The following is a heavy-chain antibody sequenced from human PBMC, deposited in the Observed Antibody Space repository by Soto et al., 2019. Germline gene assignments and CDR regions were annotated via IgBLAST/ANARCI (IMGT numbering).Heavy chain of an antibody. J-gene: IGHJ6*02. CDR2: ISYDGSNK. CDR3: AKGQQQRPQYGMDV. CDR1: GFTFSSYG. D-gene: IGHD6-13*01. V-gene: IGHV3-30*18. Sequence: QVQLVESGGGVVQPGGSLRLSCAASGFTFSSYGMHWVRQAPGKGLEWVAVISYDGSNKYYADSVKGRFTISRDNSKNPLDLQMNSLRAEDTAVYYCAKGQQQRPQYGMDVWGQGTTVTVSS.